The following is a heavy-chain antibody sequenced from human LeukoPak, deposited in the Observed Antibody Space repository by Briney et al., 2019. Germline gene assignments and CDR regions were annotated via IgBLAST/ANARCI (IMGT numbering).Heavy chain of an antibody. CDR3: AKVGGSGTSYYYFGMDV. V-gene: IGHV3-30-3*01. D-gene: IGHD3-10*01. Sequence: GRSLRLSCAASGFTLSSYAMHWVRQAPGKGLEWVAVISYDGSNKYYADSVKGRFTISRDNSKNTLYLQMNSLRAEDTAVYFCAKVGGSGTSYYYFGMDVWGQGTTVTVSS. J-gene: IGHJ6*02. CDR2: ISYDGSNK. CDR1: GFTLSSYA.